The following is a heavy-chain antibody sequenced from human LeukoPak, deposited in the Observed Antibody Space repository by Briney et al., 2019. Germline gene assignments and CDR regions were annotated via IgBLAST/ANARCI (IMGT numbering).Heavy chain of an antibody. D-gene: IGHD2-2*01. CDR1: GFTFSNFW. CDR3: AKAEGYSVVVPAGKSLYGMDV. Sequence: GGSLRLSCAASGFTFSNFWMNWVRQAPGKGLEWVAVISHDGRNKFYADSVKGRFTISRDNSKNTVYLQMNSLRAEDTAVYYCAKAEGYSVVVPAGKSLYGMDVWVQGTTVTVSS. V-gene: IGHV3-30*18. CDR2: ISHDGRNK. J-gene: IGHJ6*02.